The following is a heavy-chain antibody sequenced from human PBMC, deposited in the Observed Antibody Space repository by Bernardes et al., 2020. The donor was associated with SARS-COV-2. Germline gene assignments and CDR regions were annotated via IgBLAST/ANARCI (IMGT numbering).Heavy chain of an antibody. CDR3: ARGLSGGGNSVE. J-gene: IGHJ4*02. Sequence: ASVKVSCKASNYTFTSYGISWVRQAPGQGLEWMGWISAYTGKTNLAQSLQGRVTLTTDTSTSTAYMDLRSLRSDDTAVYYCARGLSGGGNSVEWGQGTLVTVSS. D-gene: IGHD2-21*02. CDR2: ISAYTGKT. V-gene: IGHV1-18*01. CDR1: NYTFTSYG.